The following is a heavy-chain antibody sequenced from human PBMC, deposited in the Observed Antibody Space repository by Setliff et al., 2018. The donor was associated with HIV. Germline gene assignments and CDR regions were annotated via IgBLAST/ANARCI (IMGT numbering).Heavy chain of an antibody. V-gene: IGHV1-8*02. CDR2: MNPNSGNT. CDR3: ARIAWPWWQWLVRSGKWYFDY. D-gene: IGHD6-19*01. J-gene: IGHJ4*02. Sequence: ASVKVSCKASGGTFSSYDINWVRQATGQGLEWMGWMNPNSGNTGYAQKFQGRVTMTRNTSISTAYMELSSLRSEDTAVYYCARIAWPWWQWLVRSGKWYFDYWGQGTLVTVSS. CDR1: GGTFSSYD.